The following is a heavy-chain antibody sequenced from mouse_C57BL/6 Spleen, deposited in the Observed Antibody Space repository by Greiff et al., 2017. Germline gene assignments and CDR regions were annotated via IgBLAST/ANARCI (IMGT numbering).Heavy chain of an antibody. CDR3: ASPAYYSNSYFDY. Sequence: VQLQQSGPELVKPGASVKISCKASGYTFTDYYMNWVKQSHGKSLEWIGDINPNNGGTSYNQKFKGKATLTVDKSSSTAYMELRSLTSEDSAVYYCASPAYYSNSYFDYWGQGTTLTVSS. CDR1: GYTFTDYY. D-gene: IGHD2-5*01. V-gene: IGHV1-26*01. CDR2: INPNNGGT. J-gene: IGHJ2*01.